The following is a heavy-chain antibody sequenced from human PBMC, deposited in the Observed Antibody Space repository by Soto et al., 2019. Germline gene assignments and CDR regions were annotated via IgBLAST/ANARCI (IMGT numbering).Heavy chain of an antibody. CDR3: ARDIDFIIEPSLITMVRGYMDV. Sequence: ASVKVSCKASGYTFTGYYMHWVRQAPGQGLEWMGWINPNSGGTNYAQKFQGWVTMTRDTSISTAYMELSRLRSDDTAVYYCARDIDFIIEPSLITMVRGYMDVWGKGTTVTVSS. J-gene: IGHJ6*03. CDR1: GYTFTGYY. V-gene: IGHV1-2*04. D-gene: IGHD3-10*01. CDR2: INPNSGGT.